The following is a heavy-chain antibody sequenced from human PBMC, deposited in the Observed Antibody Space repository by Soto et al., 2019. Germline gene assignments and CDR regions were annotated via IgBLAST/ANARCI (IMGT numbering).Heavy chain of an antibody. J-gene: IGHJ4*02. CDR3: ARTPLRTGGYYWFFDY. CDR2: LNPNSGTT. D-gene: IGHD3-22*01. CDR1: GYTFTNYD. V-gene: IGHV1-8*02. Sequence: QVQLVQSGAEVRKPGASVKVSCKASGYTFTNYDINWVRQAAGQGLEWMGWLNPNSGTTGYAEKLQGRVTMIRDTSIGTANMELRSLRSDDTAVYYCARTPLRTGGYYWFFDYWGQGTLVTVSS.